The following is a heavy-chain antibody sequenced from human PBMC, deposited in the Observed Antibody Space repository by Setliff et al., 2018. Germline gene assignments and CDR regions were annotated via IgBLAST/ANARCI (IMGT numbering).Heavy chain of an antibody. V-gene: IGHV3-30-3*01. J-gene: IGHJ4*02. Sequence: GGSLRLSCAASGFTFSSYAMHWVRQAPGKGLEWVAVISYDGSNKYYADSVEGRFTISRDNAKNTLYLQMNSLRAEDTAVYYCARESGSGSTAVYWGQGTLVTVSS. CDR3: ARESGSGSTAVY. CDR1: GFTFSSYA. CDR2: ISYDGSNK. D-gene: IGHD3-10*01.